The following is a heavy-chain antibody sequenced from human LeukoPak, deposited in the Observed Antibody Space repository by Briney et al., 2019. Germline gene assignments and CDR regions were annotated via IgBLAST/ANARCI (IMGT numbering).Heavy chain of an antibody. CDR3: ARFSNNYDILTGYPMYYFDY. V-gene: IGHV4-59*01. CDR2: IYYSGST. Sequence: SETLSLTCTVSGGSISTYYWSWIRQPPGKGLEWIAYIYYSGSTNYNPYLTSRVTISVDTSTNQSSLKLSSVSAADTAVYYCARFSNNYDILTGYPMYYFDYWGQGTLVIVSS. J-gene: IGHJ4*02. D-gene: IGHD3-9*01. CDR1: GGSISTYY.